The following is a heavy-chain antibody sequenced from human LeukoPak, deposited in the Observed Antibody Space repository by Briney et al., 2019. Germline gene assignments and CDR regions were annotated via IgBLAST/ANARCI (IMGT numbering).Heavy chain of an antibody. V-gene: IGHV4-59*11. J-gene: IGHJ3*02. CDR3: ARDYYDSRGEAFDI. CDR2: IFYVGST. Sequence: SETLSLTCTVSGDSIGSHYWSWIRQPPGKGLEWIGYIFYVGSTNYNPSLKSRVTISVDTSKNQFSLKLNSVTAADTAVYYCARDYYDSRGEAFDIWGQGTMVTVPS. CDR1: GDSIGSHY. D-gene: IGHD3-22*01.